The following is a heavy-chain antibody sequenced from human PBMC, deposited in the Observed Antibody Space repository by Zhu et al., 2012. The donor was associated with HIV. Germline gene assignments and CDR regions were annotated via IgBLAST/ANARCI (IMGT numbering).Heavy chain of an antibody. CDR3: ARLRSSGEVFTMVRGRYYYGMDV. CDR2: FYHSGGT. Sequence: QVHLQQWGAGLLKPSETLSLTCAVYGGSLSDDYWSWIRQPPGKGLEWIGEFYHSGGTNHNPSLKSRVTISVDTSKNQFSLTLKSVTAADTAVYYCARLRSSGEVFTMVRGRYYYGMDVWGQGTTVTVSS. J-gene: IGHJ6*02. CDR1: GGSLSDDY. V-gene: IGHV4-34*01. D-gene: IGHD3-10*01.